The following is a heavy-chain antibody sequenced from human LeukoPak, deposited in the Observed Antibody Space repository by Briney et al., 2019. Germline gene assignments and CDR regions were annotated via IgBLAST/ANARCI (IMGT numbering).Heavy chain of an antibody. CDR2: IDWDDDK. CDR1: GFSLSTNGMC. Sequence: SGPALVKPTQTLTLTCTFSGFSLSTNGMCVSWIRQPPGKALEWLALIDWDDDKYYSTSLKTRLTISKDTSKNQVVLTITSMDPVDTATYYCALMGVGATSGAFDIWGQGTMVTVSS. J-gene: IGHJ3*02. D-gene: IGHD1-26*01. CDR3: ALMGVGATSGAFDI. V-gene: IGHV2-70*01.